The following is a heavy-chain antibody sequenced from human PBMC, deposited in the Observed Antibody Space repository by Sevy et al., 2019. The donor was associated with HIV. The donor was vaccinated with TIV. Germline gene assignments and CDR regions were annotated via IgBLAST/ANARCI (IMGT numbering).Heavy chain of an antibody. J-gene: IGHJ5*02. CDR1: GYTFSNYG. Sequence: ASVKVSCKASGYTFSNYGISWVRQAPGQGLEWMGWISPFNNKTNCAQTFQGRVSLTSDTSATTAYMEVTSLRSDDTAVYYCARDRVHDWGEGWFDPWGQGTLVTVSS. CDR3: ARDRVHDWGEGWFDP. V-gene: IGHV1-18*01. D-gene: IGHD2-21*01. CDR2: ISPFNNKT.